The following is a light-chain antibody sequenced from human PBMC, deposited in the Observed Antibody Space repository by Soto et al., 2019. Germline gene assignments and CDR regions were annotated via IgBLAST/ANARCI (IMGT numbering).Light chain of an antibody. V-gene: IGKV3-11*01. Sequence: EIVLTQSPATLSLSPGERATLSCRASQSISSSLAWYQQKPGQAPRLLIYDASTRATGFPARFSGSGSGTDFTLTIGSLEPEDFATYYCQQYNSYSMYTFGQGTKLEIK. CDR1: QSISSS. CDR2: DAS. J-gene: IGKJ2*01. CDR3: QQYNSYSMYT.